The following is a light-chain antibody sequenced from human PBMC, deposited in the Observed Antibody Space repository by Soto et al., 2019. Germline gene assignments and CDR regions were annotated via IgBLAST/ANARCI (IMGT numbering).Light chain of an antibody. J-gene: IGKJ4*01. Sequence: EIVLTQSPGTLSLSPGERATLSCRATQTVSSDYLAWYQQKPGQSPRLLMSGASSRATGTPDRFSGRGSGTDFTLTISRLEPEDFAVYYCQQFGSSPITFGGGTMVEIK. CDR1: QTVSSDY. V-gene: IGKV3-20*01. CDR2: GAS. CDR3: QQFGSSPIT.